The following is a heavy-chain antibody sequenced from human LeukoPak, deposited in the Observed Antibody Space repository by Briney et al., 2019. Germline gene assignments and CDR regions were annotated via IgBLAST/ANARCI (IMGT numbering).Heavy chain of an antibody. J-gene: IGHJ4*02. CDR1: GFTFSRNA. CDR2: ISYDGSNK. V-gene: IGHV3-30-3*01. D-gene: IGHD3-9*01. Sequence: GGSLRLSCAASGFTFSRNAMHWVRQAPGKGLEWVAVISYDGSNKYYVDSVKGRFTISRDNSKNTLYLQMNSLRAEDTAVYYCARDGSPYYDILTGYYRGRFDYWGQGTLVTVSS. CDR3: ARDGSPYYDILTGYYRGRFDY.